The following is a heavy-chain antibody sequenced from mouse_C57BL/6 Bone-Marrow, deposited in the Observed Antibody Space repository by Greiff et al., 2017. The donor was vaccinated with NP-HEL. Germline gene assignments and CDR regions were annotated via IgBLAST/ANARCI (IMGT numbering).Heavy chain of an antibody. CDR2: IYPGDGDT. CDR1: GYAFSSYW. CDR3: ARTIDTTVVEGFAY. Sequence: VQLVESGAELVKPGASVKISCKASGYAFSSYWMNWVKQRPGKGLEWIGQIYPGDGDTNYNGKFKGKATLTADKSSSTAYMQLSSLTSEDSAVYFCARTIDTTVVEGFAYWGQGTLVTVSA. J-gene: IGHJ3*01. D-gene: IGHD1-1*01. V-gene: IGHV1-80*01.